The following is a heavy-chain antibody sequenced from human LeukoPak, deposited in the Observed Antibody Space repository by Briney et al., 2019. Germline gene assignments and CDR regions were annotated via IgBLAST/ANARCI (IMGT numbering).Heavy chain of an antibody. CDR2: ISTDNGDT. D-gene: IGHD7-27*01. V-gene: IGHV1-18*01. CDR3: ARETGDAKYYYYGMDV. Sequence: ASVKVSCKASGYIFSSYGISWVRQAPGQGLEWMGWISTDNGDTNYAQKFQGRVTMTTDTSTSTAYMELRSLRSDDTAVYYCARETGDAKYYYYGMDVWGQGTTVTVSS. CDR1: GYIFSSYG. J-gene: IGHJ6*02.